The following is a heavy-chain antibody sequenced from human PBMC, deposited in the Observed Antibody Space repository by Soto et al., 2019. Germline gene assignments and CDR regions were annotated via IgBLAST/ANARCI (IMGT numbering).Heavy chain of an antibody. D-gene: IGHD5-12*01. J-gene: IGHJ5*02. V-gene: IGHV3-30*18. CDR3: AKGSGYDPTGGWFDP. CDR1: GFTFSSYG. CDR2: ISYDGSNK. Sequence: QVPLVESGGGVVQPGRSLRLSCAASGFTFSSYGMHWVRQAPGKGLEWVAVISYDGSNKYYADSVKGRFTISRDNSKNTLYLQMNSLRAEDTAVYYCAKGSGYDPTGGWFDPWGQGTLVTVSS.